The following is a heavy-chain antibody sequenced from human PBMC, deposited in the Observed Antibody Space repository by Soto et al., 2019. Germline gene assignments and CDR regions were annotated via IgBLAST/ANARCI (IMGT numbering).Heavy chain of an antibody. CDR3: ARDQTTGDWFDA. CDR1: GFTFSSYA. Sequence: SLRLSCAASGFTFSSYARSWVREAPGKGLVWVSRINGDGSDTKYADSVKDRFTISRDNAKNTVYLQMNSLRAEDTAVYYCARDQTTGDWFDAWGQGTLVTV. V-gene: IGHV3-74*03. J-gene: IGHJ5*02. D-gene: IGHD4-17*01. CDR2: INGDGSDT.